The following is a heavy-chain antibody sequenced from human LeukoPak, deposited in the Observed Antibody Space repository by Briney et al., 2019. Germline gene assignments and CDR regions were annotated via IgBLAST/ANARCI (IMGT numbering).Heavy chain of an antibody. CDR3: ARDRGGVAGGDY. CDR2: INQDGSEK. CDR1: GFTFNSYW. J-gene: IGHJ4*02. V-gene: IGHV3-7*04. D-gene: IGHD2-15*01. Sequence: PGGSLRLSCAASGFTFNSYWMSWVRQAPGKMLEWVANINQDGSEKYYVDSLKGRFTISRDNAKNSLYLQMNSLRAEDTAVYCCARDRGGVAGGDYWGQGILVTVSS.